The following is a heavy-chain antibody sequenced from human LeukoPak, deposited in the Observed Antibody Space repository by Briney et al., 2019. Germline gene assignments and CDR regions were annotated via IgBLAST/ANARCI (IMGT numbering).Heavy chain of an antibody. CDR2: INAGNGNT. V-gene: IGHV1-3*01. D-gene: IGHD6-13*01. CDR1: GYTFTNYA. CDR3: ARGSSSWPYYFDY. Sequence: ASVKVSCKASGYTFTNYAIHWVRQAPGQRLEWMGWINAGNGNTKYSQKFQGRVTITRDTSAGTAYMELSSLRSEDTAVYYCARGSSSWPYYFDYWGQGTLVTVSS. J-gene: IGHJ4*02.